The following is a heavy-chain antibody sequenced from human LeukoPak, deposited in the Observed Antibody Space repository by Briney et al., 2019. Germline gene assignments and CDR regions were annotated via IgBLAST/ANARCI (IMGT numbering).Heavy chain of an antibody. CDR2: ISSSSSYI. CDR3: ARRSRDGWYFDY. CDR1: GFTFSSYS. V-gene: IGHV3-21*01. Sequence: GGSLRLSCAASGFTFSSYSMNWVRQAPGKRLEWVSSISSSSSYIYYADSVKGRFTISRDNSKNTLYLQMNSLRTEDTAVYYCARRSRDGWYFDYWGQGTLVTVSS. D-gene: IGHD5-24*01. J-gene: IGHJ4*02.